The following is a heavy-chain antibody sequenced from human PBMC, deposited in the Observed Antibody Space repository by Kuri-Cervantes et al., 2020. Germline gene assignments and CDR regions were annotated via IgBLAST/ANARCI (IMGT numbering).Heavy chain of an antibody. CDR2: IPYDGSNK. D-gene: IGHD6-13*01. Sequence: GESLKISCAASGFTFSSYAMHWVRQAPGKGLECVAVIPYDGSNKYYADSVKGRFTISRDNSKNTLYLQMNSLRAEDTAVYYCAKDLHLAAGFDYWGQGTLVTVSS. J-gene: IGHJ4*02. V-gene: IGHV3-30*18. CDR3: AKDLHLAAGFDY. CDR1: GFTFSSYA.